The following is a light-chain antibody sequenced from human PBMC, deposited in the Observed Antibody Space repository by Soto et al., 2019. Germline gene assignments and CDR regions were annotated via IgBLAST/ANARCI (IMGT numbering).Light chain of an antibody. CDR3: QQYNRFSVT. J-gene: IGKJ5*01. CDR1: QSISSW. Sequence: IEMTQSPSTLSAYVGERATITCRASQSISSWLAWYQQKPGRAPKLLIYGSSSLESGVPSRFSGGGSGTEFRLTISSMQPEDFAPYYCQQYNRFSVTFGQGTRLEIK. CDR2: GSS. V-gene: IGKV1-5*01.